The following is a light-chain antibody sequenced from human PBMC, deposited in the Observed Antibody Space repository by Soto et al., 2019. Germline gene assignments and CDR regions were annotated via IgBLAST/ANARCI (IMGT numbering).Light chain of an antibody. V-gene: IGLV4-69*01. CDR2: LHSDGSH. CDR1: SGHSTYA. CDR3: QTWDTGIQV. Sequence: QAVLTQSPSASASLGASVKLTCTLSSGHSTYAIAWHQQQPEKGPRYLMKLHSDGSHSKGDGIPDRFSGSSSGAERYLTISSLLSEDEADYYCQTWDTGIQVFGGGTKVTVL. J-gene: IGLJ3*02.